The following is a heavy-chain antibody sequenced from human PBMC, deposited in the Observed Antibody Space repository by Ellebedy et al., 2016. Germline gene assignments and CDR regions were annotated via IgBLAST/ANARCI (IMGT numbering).Heavy chain of an antibody. CDR2: IYHSGST. D-gene: IGHD6-19*01. CDR1: GYSISSGYY. J-gene: IGHJ6*03. V-gene: IGHV4-38-2*02. Sequence: SETLSLXXTVSGYSISSGYYWGWIRQPPGKGLEWIGSIYHSGSTYYNPSLKSRVTISVDTSKNQFSLKLSSVTAADTAVYYCARGKYSSYYMDVWGKGTTVTVSS. CDR3: ARGKYSSYYMDV.